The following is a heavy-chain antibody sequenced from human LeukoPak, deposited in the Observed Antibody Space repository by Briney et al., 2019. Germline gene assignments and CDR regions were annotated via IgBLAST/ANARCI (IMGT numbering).Heavy chain of an antibody. D-gene: IGHD3-10*01. CDR2: ISSSSSYI. Sequence: GGSLRLSCAASGLTFSSYSMNWVRQAPGKGLEWVSSISSSSSYIYYADSVKGRFTISRDNAKNSLYLQMNSLRAEDTAVYYCARVRGENTGFVYSGQGKLVTVSS. CDR3: ARVRGENTGFVY. V-gene: IGHV3-21*01. CDR1: GLTFSSYS. J-gene: IGHJ4*02.